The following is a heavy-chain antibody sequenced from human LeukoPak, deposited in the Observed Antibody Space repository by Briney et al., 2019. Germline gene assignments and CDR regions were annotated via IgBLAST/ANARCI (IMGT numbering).Heavy chain of an antibody. CDR1: GFTFSSYA. V-gene: IGHV3-23*01. D-gene: IGHD4-11*01. CDR2: ISGSGGST. J-gene: IGHJ4*02. Sequence: GGSLRLSCAASGFTFSSYAMSWVRQAPGKGLEWVSAISGSGGSTYHADSVKGRFTISRDNAKNTLYLQMNSLRAEDTAVYYCARVSDYSNYRYFDYWGQGTLVTVSS. CDR3: ARVSDYSNYRYFDY.